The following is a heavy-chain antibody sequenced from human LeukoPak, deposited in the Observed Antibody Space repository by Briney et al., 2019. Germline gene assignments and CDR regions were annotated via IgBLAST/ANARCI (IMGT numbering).Heavy chain of an antibody. J-gene: IGHJ6*02. CDR1: GYTFTGYY. CDR2: INPSGGST. CDR3: ARVRSSQYYYYGMDV. Sequence: ASVKVSCKASGYTFTGYYMHWVRQAPGQGLEWMGIINPSGGSTSYAQKFQGRVTMTRDTSTSTVYMELSSLRSEDTAVYYCARVRSSQYYYYGMDVWGQGTTVTVSS. V-gene: IGHV1-46*01.